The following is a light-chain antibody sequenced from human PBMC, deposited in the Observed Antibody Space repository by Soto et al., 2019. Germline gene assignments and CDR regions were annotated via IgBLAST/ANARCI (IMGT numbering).Light chain of an antibody. J-gene: IGKJ4*01. CDR1: QSVSSSY. CDR3: QQYGSSPLA. CDR2: GAS. V-gene: IGKV3-20*01. Sequence: EIVMTQSPATLSVSPGERATLSCRASQSVSSSYLAWYQQKPGKAPRLLIYGASSRATGIPDRFSGSGSGTEFNLTISRLEPEDFAVYYSQQYGSSPLAFGGGTKVDIK.